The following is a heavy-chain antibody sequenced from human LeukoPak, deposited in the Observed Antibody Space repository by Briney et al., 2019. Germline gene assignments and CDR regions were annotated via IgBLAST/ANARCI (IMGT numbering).Heavy chain of an antibody. Sequence: GASVKVSCKASGYTFTGYYMHWVRQAPGQGLEWMGWISAYNGNTNYAQKLQGRVTMTTDTSTSTAYMELRSLRSDDTAVYYCARGPEAYYYDSSGYHTRFYYFDYWGQGTLVTVSS. J-gene: IGHJ4*02. CDR2: ISAYNGNT. V-gene: IGHV1-18*04. CDR1: GYTFTGYY. D-gene: IGHD3-22*01. CDR3: ARGPEAYYYDSSGYHTRFYYFDY.